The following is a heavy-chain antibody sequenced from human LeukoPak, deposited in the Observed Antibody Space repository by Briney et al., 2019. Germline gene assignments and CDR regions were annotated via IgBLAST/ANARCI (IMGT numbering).Heavy chain of an antibody. V-gene: IGHV3-66*01. Sequence: GGSLRLSCAASGLTVSTNYMSWVRQAPGKGLEWVSVIYTGGTTYYADSVKGRITVSRDNSKNTLYLQMNNVRADDTAVYYCARGNCRGGTCDWLDPWGQGTLVTVSS. D-gene: IGHD2-15*01. CDR2: IYTGGTT. CDR1: GLTVSTNY. CDR3: ARGNCRGGTCDWLDP. J-gene: IGHJ5*02.